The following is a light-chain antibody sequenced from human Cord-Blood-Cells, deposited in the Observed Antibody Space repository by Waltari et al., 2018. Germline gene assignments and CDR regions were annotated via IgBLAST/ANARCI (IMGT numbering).Light chain of an antibody. V-gene: IGKV4-1*01. CDR1: PSVLYSSNNKNY. Sequence: DIVMTQSPDSLAVSLGERATINCKSSPSVLYSSNNKNYLAWYQQKPGQPPKLLIYWASTRESVVPDRFSGSGSGTDFTLTISSLQAEDVAVYYCQQYYSTPQTFGQGTKVEIK. CDR3: QQYYSTPQT. J-gene: IGKJ1*01. CDR2: WAS.